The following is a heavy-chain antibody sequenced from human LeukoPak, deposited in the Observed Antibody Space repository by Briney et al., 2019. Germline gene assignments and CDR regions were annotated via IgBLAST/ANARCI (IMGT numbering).Heavy chain of an antibody. Sequence: GGSLRLSCVVSGFSFSDYEMAWVRQAPGMGLEWISYISNSGDIRRYADAVKGRFAISSDNAKNSVSLQMNSLRADDTGLYFCAGGPQYSGSYGDWGQGTLVTVSS. D-gene: IGHD1-26*01. J-gene: IGHJ4*02. CDR2: ISNSGDIR. CDR3: AGGPQYSGSYGD. V-gene: IGHV3-48*03. CDR1: GFSFSDYE.